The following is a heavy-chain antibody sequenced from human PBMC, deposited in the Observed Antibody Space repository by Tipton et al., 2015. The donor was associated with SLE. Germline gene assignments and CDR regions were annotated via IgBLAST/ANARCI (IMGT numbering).Heavy chain of an antibody. V-gene: IGHV3-33*01. D-gene: IGHD4-23*01. Sequence: SLRLSCAASGFIFSDYGMHWVRQAPGKGLEWVAVIWYDGSNQNYADSVKGRFTISRDNSKNTLYLQMNSLRVDDTAVYYCARDRAGGNGWCVDVWGHGAPVPVS. J-gene: IGHJ6*02. CDR1: GFIFSDYG. CDR2: IWYDGSNQ. CDR3: ARDRAGGNGWCVDV.